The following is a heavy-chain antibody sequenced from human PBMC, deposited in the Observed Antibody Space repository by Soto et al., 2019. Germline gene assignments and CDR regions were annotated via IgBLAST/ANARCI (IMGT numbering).Heavy chain of an antibody. D-gene: IGHD3-22*01. Sequence: ASVKVSCKASGYTFTSYAMHWVRQAPGQSLEWMGWINAGNGNTKYSQKFQGRVTITRDTSASTAYMELSSLRSEDTAVYYCARAAYYYESSGYYPGDYWGQGTLVTVSS. V-gene: IGHV1-3*01. CDR2: INAGNGNT. CDR3: ARAAYYYESSGYYPGDY. CDR1: GYTFTSYA. J-gene: IGHJ4*02.